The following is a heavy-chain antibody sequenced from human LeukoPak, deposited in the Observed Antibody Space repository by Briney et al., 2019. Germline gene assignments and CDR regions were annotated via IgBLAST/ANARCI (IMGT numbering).Heavy chain of an antibody. CDR3: AREQRYSSSWTEGY. V-gene: IGHV3-48*04. D-gene: IGHD6-13*01. J-gene: IGHJ4*02. Sequence: PGGSLTLSCAASGFTFSSHSMNWVRQAPGKGLEWISYISSSGSTIYYADSVKGRFTISRDNAKNSLYLQMNSLRAEDTAVYYCAREQRYSSSWTEGYWGQGTLVTVSS. CDR2: ISSSGSTI. CDR1: GFTFSSHS.